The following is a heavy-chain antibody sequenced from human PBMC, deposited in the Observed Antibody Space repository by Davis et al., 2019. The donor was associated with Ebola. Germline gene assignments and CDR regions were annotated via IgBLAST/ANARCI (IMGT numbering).Heavy chain of an antibody. Sequence: PGGSLRLSCAASGFTFSSYGMHWVRQAPGKGLEWVAVIWYDGSNKYYADSVKGRFTISRDNSKNTLYLQMNSLRAEDTAVYYCARDLDYYDSSGYSWYFDLWGRGTLVTVSS. J-gene: IGHJ2*01. CDR2: IWYDGSNK. CDR3: ARDLDYYDSSGYSWYFDL. V-gene: IGHV3-33*01. D-gene: IGHD3-22*01. CDR1: GFTFSSYG.